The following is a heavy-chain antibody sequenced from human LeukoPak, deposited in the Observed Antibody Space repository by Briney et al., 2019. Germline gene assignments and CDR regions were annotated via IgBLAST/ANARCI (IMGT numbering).Heavy chain of an antibody. Sequence: PSETLSLTCTVSGGSISSYYWSWIRQPAGKGLEWIGRISSSGSTNYNPSLKSRVTISRDTTKNLFSLRLRSVTAADTAVYFCARGRVSSSTWYSTYYYYFYMDVWGKGTTVTVSS. V-gene: IGHV4-4*07. D-gene: IGHD1-1*01. CDR2: ISSSGST. CDR1: GGSISSYY. CDR3: ARGRVSSSTWYSTYYYYFYMDV. J-gene: IGHJ6*03.